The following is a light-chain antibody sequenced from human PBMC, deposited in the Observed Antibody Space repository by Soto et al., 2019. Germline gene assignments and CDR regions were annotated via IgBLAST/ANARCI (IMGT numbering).Light chain of an antibody. CDR3: ASYAGSNNYV. CDR1: SSDAGGYNF. V-gene: IGLV2-8*01. Sequence: QSALTQPPSASGSPGQSVTISCTGTSSDAGGYNFVSWYQHHPGKAPKLMIYEVNKRPSGVPDRFSGSKSGNTASLTVSGLQAEDEADYYCASYAGSNNYVFGTGTKVTVL. J-gene: IGLJ1*01. CDR2: EVN.